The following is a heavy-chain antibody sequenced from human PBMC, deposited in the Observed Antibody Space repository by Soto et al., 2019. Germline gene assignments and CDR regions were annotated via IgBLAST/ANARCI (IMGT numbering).Heavy chain of an antibody. Sequence: QVQLVQSGAEVRKPGSSVKVSCKASGGTFSSHTISWVRQAPGQGLEWMGGVIPMFGTANYAEKFQGRVTIIADESTSTVYLELSSLRSEDTAMYYCARGRGHDSNDAYYAYWGQGTQVIVSS. V-gene: IGHV1-69*01. CDR1: GGTFSSHT. CDR2: VIPMFGTA. CDR3: ARGRGHDSNDAYYAY. D-gene: IGHD3-22*01. J-gene: IGHJ4*02.